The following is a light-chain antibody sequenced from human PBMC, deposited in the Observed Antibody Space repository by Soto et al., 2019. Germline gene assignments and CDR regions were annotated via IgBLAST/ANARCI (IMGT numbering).Light chain of an antibody. CDR1: QSISSW. CDR2: DAS. CDR3: QQYNSYSGT. J-gene: IGKJ3*01. V-gene: IGKV1-5*01. Sequence: DIQMTQSPSTLSASVGDRVTITCRASQSISSWLAWYQQKPGKAPKLLIYDASSLESGVPSRFSGSGSGTEFTLSISSLQPDDFANYYCQQYNSYSGTFGPGTKVDIK.